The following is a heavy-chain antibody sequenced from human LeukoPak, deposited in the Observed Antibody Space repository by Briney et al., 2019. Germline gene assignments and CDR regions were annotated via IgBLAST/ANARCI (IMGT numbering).Heavy chain of an antibody. D-gene: IGHD2-2*01. CDR3: ARDPGLVVAAYHDY. J-gene: IGHJ4*02. V-gene: IGHV1-69*13. CDR1: GGTFSSYA. Sequence: GASVKVSCKASGGTFSSYAISWVRQAPGQGLEWMGGIIPIFGTANYAQKFQGRVTITADESTSTAYMELSSLRSEDTAVYYCARDPGLVVAAYHDYWGQGTLVTVSS. CDR2: IIPIFGTA.